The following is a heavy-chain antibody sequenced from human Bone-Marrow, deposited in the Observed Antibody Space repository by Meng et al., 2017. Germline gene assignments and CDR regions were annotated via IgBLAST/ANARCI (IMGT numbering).Heavy chain of an antibody. Sequence: SVKVSCKASGGTYSSYTISWVRQAPGQGLEWMGRIIPILGIANYAQKFQGRVTITADKSTSTAYMELSSLRSEDTAVYYCARDVSDGYNQIIGPGYDYWGQGTLVTVSS. J-gene: IGHJ4*02. V-gene: IGHV1-69*04. D-gene: IGHD5-24*01. CDR3: ARDVSDGYNQIIGPGYDY. CDR1: GGTYSSYT. CDR2: IIPILGIA.